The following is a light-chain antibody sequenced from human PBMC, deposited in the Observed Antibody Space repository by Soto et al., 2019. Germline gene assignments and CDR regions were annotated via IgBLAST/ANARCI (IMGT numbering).Light chain of an antibody. V-gene: IGKV3-20*01. CDR2: GAS. CDR1: QSVSSSD. CDR3: QQYGSSLFT. Sequence: EIALTQSPGTLSLSPGERATHACRASQSVSSSDLAWYQQKPGQAPRLLIYGASSRATGIPDRFSGSGSGTDFTLTISRLEPEDFAVYYCQQYGSSLFTFGPGTKVDIK. J-gene: IGKJ3*01.